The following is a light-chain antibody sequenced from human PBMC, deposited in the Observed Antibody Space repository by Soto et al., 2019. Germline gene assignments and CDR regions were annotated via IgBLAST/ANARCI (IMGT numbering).Light chain of an antibody. J-gene: IGLJ2*01. V-gene: IGLV2-11*01. Sequence: QSALTQPRSVSGSPGQSVTISCTGASRDVGSYNFHSWYQHRPGKAPKLMIYDVNKRPSGVPDRFSGSKSGSTASLTISGLQADDEADYYCCSYAGTYTVVFGGGTKLTVL. CDR1: SRDVGSYNF. CDR2: DVN. CDR3: CSYAGTYTVV.